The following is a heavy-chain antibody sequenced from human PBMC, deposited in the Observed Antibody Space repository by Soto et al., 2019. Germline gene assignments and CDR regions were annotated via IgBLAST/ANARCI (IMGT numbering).Heavy chain of an antibody. CDR3: ARDRGVRGAMVVFDY. CDR1: GGSTSSGDYY. D-gene: IGHD3-10*01. CDR2: IYYSGST. J-gene: IGHJ4*02. V-gene: IGHV4-30-4*01. Sequence: PSETLSLTCTVSGGSTSSGDYYWSWIRQPPGKGLEWIGYIYYSGSTYYNPSLKSRVTISVDTSKNQFSLKLSSVTAADTAVYYCARDRGVRGAMVVFDYWGQGTLVTVSS.